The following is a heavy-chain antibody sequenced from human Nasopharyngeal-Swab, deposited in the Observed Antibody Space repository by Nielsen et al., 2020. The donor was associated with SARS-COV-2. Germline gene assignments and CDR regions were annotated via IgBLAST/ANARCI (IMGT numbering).Heavy chain of an antibody. CDR1: GYTSTSYG. V-gene: IGHV1-18*01. CDR2: ISGNIGTT. J-gene: IGHJ4*02. D-gene: IGHD1-26*01. CDR3: ARGSTLIDY. Sequence: ASVKVSCKASGYTSTSYGISWVRQAPGQGLEWMGWISGNIGTTNYAQNLQGRVTMTTDTSTSTAYMELRNLRSDDTAVYYCARGSTLIDYWGQGTLVTVSS.